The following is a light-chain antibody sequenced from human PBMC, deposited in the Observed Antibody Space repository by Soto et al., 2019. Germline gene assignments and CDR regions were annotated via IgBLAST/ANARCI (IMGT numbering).Light chain of an antibody. V-gene: IGLV2-23*01. Sequence: QSALTQPASVSGSPGQSITISCTGTSSDVGGYNLVSWYQQLPGKAPKLVIYEGSKRPSGVSDRFSGSKSGNTASLTISGLQDEDEADYYCCSFALINTLVFGGGTQLTVL. CDR3: CSFALINTLV. CDR2: EGS. CDR1: SSDVGGYNL. J-gene: IGLJ7*01.